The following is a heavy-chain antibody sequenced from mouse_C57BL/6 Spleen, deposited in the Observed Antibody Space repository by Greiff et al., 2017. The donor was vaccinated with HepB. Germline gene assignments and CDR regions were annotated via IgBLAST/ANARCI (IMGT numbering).Heavy chain of an antibody. CDR3: ARSPMVTTGNFDY. D-gene: IGHD2-2*01. CDR1: GYTFTSYW. Sequence: QVQLQQSGAELVRPGSSVKLSCKASGYTFTSYWMDWVKQRPGQGLEWIGNIYPSDSETHYNQKFNDKATLTVDKSSSTAYMQLSSLTSEDSAVYYCARSPMVTTGNFDYWGQGTTLTVSS. J-gene: IGHJ2*01. CDR2: IYPSDSET. V-gene: IGHV1-61*01.